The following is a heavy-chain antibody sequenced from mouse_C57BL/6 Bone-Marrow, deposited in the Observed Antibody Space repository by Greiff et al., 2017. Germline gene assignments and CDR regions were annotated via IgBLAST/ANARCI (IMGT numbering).Heavy chain of an antibody. CDR3: TRMDYGSDY. D-gene: IGHD1-1*01. CDR1: GYTFTSYG. J-gene: IGHJ2*01. V-gene: IGHV1-81*01. Sequence: VKLMESGAELARPGASVKLSCKASGYTFTSYGISWVKQRTGQGLEWIGEIYPRSGNTYYNEKFKGKATLTADKSSSTAYMELSSLTSEDSAVYFCTRMDYGSDYWCQGTTLTVSS. CDR2: IYPRSGNT.